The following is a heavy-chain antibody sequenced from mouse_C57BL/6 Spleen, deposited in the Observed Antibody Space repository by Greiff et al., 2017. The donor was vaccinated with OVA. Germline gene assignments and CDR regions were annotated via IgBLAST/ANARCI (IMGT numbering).Heavy chain of an antibody. D-gene: IGHD2-4*01. J-gene: IGHJ2*01. Sequence: EVKVVESVAELVRPGASVKLSCTASGFNIKNTYMHWVKQRPEQGLEWIGRIDPANGNTKYAPKFQGKATITADTSSNTAYLQLSSLTSEDTAIYYCAREGGIYYDYDAYFDYWGQGTTLTVSS. V-gene: IGHV14-3*01. CDR3: AREGGIYYDYDAYFDY. CDR1: GFNIKNTY. CDR2: IDPANGNT.